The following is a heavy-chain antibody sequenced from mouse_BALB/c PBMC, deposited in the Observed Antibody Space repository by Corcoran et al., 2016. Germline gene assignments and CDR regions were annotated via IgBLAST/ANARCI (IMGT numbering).Heavy chain of an antibody. D-gene: IGHD2-4*01. Sequence: LVKTGASVKISCKASGYLFTSYYIHWVKQSHGKGLEWIGYISCYNGVIIYNQKFKGKATFTVDTSSSTTYMQFNSLTSEDSAVYYCARGGDYDVYYAMDYWGQGTSVTVSS. J-gene: IGHJ4*01. V-gene: IGHV1S34*01. CDR1: GYLFTSYY. CDR3: ARGGDYDVYYAMDY. CDR2: ISCYNGVI.